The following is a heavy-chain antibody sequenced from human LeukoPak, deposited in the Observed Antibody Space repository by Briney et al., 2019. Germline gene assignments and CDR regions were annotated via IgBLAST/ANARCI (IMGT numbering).Heavy chain of an antibody. D-gene: IGHD6-19*01. CDR3: ARHGYSSGWYAAYFDY. J-gene: IGHJ4*02. CDR1: GGSFSGYY. Sequence: PSETLSLTCAVYGGSFSGYYWSWIRQPPGKGLERIGEINHSGSTNYNPSLKSRVTISVDTSKNQFSLKLSSVTAADTAVYYCARHGYSSGWYAAYFDYWGQGTLVTVSS. CDR2: INHSGST. V-gene: IGHV4-34*01.